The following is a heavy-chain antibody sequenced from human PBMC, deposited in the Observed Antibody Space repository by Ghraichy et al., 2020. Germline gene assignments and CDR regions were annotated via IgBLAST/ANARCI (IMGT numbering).Heavy chain of an antibody. CDR3: VLSGFTVGSPTSFDI. J-gene: IGHJ3*02. D-gene: IGHD4-17*01. V-gene: IGHV3-23*01. CDR1: GFTFSSYA. CDR2: ISGSGGST. Sequence: GGSLRLSCAASGFTFSSYAMSWVRQAPGKGLEWVSAISGSGGSTYYADSVKGRFTISRDNSKNTLYLQMNSLRAEDTAVYYCVLSGFTVGSPTSFDIWGQGTMVTVSS.